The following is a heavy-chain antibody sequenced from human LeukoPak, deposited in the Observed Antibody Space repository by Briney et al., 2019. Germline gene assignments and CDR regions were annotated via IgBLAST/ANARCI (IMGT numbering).Heavy chain of an antibody. Sequence: PGGSLRLSCAASGFTFSSYAMSWVRQAPGKGLEWVSAISGSGGSTYYADSVKGRFTISRDNSKNTLYLQMSSLRAEDTAVYYCAKRRDGYKGPTDYWGQGTLVTVSS. J-gene: IGHJ4*02. CDR2: ISGSGGST. V-gene: IGHV3-23*01. D-gene: IGHD5-24*01. CDR3: AKRRDGYKGPTDY. CDR1: GFTFSSYA.